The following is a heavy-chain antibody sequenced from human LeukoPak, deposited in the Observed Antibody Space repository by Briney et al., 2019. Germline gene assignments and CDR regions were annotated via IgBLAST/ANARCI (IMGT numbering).Heavy chain of an antibody. D-gene: IGHD3-10*01. CDR2: IHPRRDDT. CDR3: ARDGDYGTGSYYRGCIDS. J-gene: IGHJ4*02. V-gene: IGHV1-2*02. CDR1: GYSFTASY. Sequence: ASVKVSCKTSGYSFTASYIHWVRQAPGQGLEWMGWIHPRRDDTNYAQKFQGRVTMTRDTSISTAYLDLSSLRSDDTAVYYCARDGDYGTGSYYRGCIDSWGQGTPVTVSP.